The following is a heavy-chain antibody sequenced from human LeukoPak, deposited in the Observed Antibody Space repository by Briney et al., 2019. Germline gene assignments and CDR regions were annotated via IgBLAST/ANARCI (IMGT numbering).Heavy chain of an antibody. CDR3: AKWSGDSGDYRIDY. V-gene: IGHV3-30*18. Sequence: GGSLRPSCGAPGITFSSSGMPGVRQAPGKGLEWVAGISDDGNRKYYADSVKGRFTISRDDSKSTVSLQMNSLRAEDTAVYYCAKWSGDSGDYRIDYWGQGTLVTVSS. D-gene: IGHD4-17*01. CDR1: GITFSSSG. CDR2: ISDDGNRK. J-gene: IGHJ4*02.